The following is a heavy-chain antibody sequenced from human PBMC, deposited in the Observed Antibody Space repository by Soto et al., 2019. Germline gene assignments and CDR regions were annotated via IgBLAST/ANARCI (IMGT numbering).Heavy chain of an antibody. Sequence: QVHLQQWGAGLLKPSETLSLTCAVYGESFIGYYWTWIRQSPGKGLEWIGEINHGGSTNYNPSIKSRVTISIDTSKNQFSLKLTSVTAADTSVYYGARTDIVTTNWFDPWGQGTLVTVSS. V-gene: IGHV4-34*01. CDR1: GESFIGYY. CDR3: ARTDIVTTNWFDP. J-gene: IGHJ5*02. D-gene: IGHD5-12*01. CDR2: INHGGST.